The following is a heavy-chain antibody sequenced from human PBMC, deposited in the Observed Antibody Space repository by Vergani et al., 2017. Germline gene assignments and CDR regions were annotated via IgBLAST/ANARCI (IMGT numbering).Heavy chain of an antibody. CDR3: AKDQAYCSSTSCYWDYYFDY. CDR1: GFTFSSYA. V-gene: IGHV3-30-3*01. J-gene: IGHJ4*02. D-gene: IGHD2-2*01. Sequence: QVQLVESGGGVVQPGRSLRLSCAASGFTFSSYAMHWVRQAPGKGLEWVAVISYDGSNKYYADSVKGRFTISRDNSKNTLYLQMNSLRAEDTAVYYCAKDQAYCSSTSCYWDYYFDYWGQGTLVTVSS. CDR2: ISYDGSNK.